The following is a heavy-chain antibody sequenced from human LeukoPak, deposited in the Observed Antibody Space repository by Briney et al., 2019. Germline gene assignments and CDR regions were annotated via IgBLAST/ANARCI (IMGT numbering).Heavy chain of an antibody. D-gene: IGHD5-18*01. CDR1: GGSISSSSYY. J-gene: IGHJ4*02. CDR3: ARDLVGEQLWPGIPYYFDY. Sequence: PSETLSLTCTVSGGSISSSSYYWGWIRQPPGKGLEWIGSIYYSGSTYYNPSLKSRVTISVDTSKNQFSLKLSSVTAADTAVYYCARDLVGEQLWPGIPYYFDYWGQGTLVTVSS. CDR2: IYYSGST. V-gene: IGHV4-39*07.